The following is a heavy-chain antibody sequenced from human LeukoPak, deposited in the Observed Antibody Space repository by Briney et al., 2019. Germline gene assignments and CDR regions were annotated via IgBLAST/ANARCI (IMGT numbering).Heavy chain of an antibody. D-gene: IGHD2-2*01. J-gene: IGHJ5*02. CDR1: GGTFSSYA. Sequence: GASVKVSCKASGGTFSSYAISWVRQAPGQGLEWIGGIIPIFGTANYAQKFQGRVTITTDESTSTAYMELSSLRSEDTAVYYCARDNSIPAAMGWFDPWGQGTLVTVSS. CDR3: ARDNSIPAAMGWFDP. V-gene: IGHV1-69*05. CDR2: IIPIFGTA.